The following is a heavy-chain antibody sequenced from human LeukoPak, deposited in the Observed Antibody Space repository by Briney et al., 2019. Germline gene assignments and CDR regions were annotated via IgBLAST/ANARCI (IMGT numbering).Heavy chain of an antibody. CDR2: ISGSGGST. J-gene: IGHJ4*02. D-gene: IGHD3-10*01. CDR3: AKDHRTMVRGVIMGY. V-gene: IGHV3-23*01. CDR1: GFTFSSYA. Sequence: PGGSLRLSCAAPGFTFSSYAMSWVRQAPGKGLEWVSAISGSGGSTYYADSAKGRFTISRDNSKNTLYLQMNSLRAEDTAVYYCAKDHRTMVRGVIMGYWGQGTLVTVSS.